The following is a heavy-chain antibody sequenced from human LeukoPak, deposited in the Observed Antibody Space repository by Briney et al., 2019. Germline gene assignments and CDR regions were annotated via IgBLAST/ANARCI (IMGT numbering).Heavy chain of an antibody. CDR1: GGSSSGYY. J-gene: IGHJ4*02. D-gene: IGHD3-10*01. CDR3: ARDYYGSIDY. CDR2: INHSGST. Sequence: SETLSLTCAVYGGSSSGYYWSWIRQPPGKGLEWIGEINHSGSTNYNPSLKSRVTISVDTSKNQFSLKLSSVTAADTAVYYCARDYYGSIDYWGQGTLVTVSS. V-gene: IGHV4-34*01.